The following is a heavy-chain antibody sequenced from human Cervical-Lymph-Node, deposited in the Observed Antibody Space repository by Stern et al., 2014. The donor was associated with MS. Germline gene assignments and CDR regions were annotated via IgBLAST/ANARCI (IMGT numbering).Heavy chain of an antibody. CDR2: ISSSGSYI. D-gene: IGHD6-13*01. V-gene: IGHV3-21*02. Sequence: EVQLVESGGGLVKTGGSLRLTCAASGFSFSTYSMNWVRQAPGKGLEWVSSISSSGSYIQFADSVKGRFTISRDNAENSLYLQMNSLRAEDTAVYYCARDPLNIAATGIYFDCWGQGTLVTVSS. J-gene: IGHJ4*02. CDR3: ARDPLNIAATGIYFDC. CDR1: GFSFSTYS.